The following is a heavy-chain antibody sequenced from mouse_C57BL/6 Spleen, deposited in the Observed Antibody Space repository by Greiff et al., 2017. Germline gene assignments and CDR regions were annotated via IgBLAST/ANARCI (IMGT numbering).Heavy chain of an antibody. Sequence: QVQLQQPGAELVRPGSSVKLSCKASGYTFTSYWMHWVKQRPIQGLEWIGNIDPSDSETHYNQKFKDKATLTVAHSSSTAYMQLSSLTSEDSAVYYCARDVSSLLYAMDYWGQGTSVTVSS. CDR2: IDPSDSET. V-gene: IGHV1-52*01. D-gene: IGHD1-1*01. CDR1: GYTFTSYW. CDR3: ARDVSSLLYAMDY. J-gene: IGHJ4*01.